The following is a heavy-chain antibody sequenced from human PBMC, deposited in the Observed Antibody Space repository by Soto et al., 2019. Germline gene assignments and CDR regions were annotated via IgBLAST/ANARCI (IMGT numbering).Heavy chain of an antibody. CDR3: LHSIPKTAARAEYDF. J-gene: IGHJ4*02. D-gene: IGHD2-21*02. CDR2: IYWNDDK. V-gene: IGHV2-5*01. Sequence: SGPTLVNPTQTLTLTCTFSGFSLSTSGVGVGWIRQPPGKALEWLALIYWNDDKRYSPSLKSRLNITKDTSKNQVHIKITNMDPADTATYYCLHSIPKTAARAEYDFWGQGTLVNVSA. CDR1: GFSLSTSGVG.